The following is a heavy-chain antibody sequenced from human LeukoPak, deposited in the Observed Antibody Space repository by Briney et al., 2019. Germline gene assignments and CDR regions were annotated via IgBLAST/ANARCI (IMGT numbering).Heavy chain of an antibody. V-gene: IGHV3-21*01. Sequence: GGSLRVSYAASGFTFSTYNMSWVRQAPGKGLEWVSCISSRSSYIYYADSVKGRFTISRDNAKNSLYLQMNSLRAEDTAVYYCARGSYTHFDYWGQGTLVTVSS. CDR1: GFTFSTYN. CDR3: ARGSYTHFDY. CDR2: ISSRSSYI. J-gene: IGHJ4*02. D-gene: IGHD3-10*01.